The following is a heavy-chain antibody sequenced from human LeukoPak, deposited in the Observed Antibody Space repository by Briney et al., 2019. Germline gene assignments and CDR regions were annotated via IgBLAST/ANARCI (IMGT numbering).Heavy chain of an antibody. J-gene: IGHJ3*02. CDR1: GYTFTSYD. CDR2: MNPNSGNT. CDR3: ARGSNTDDAFDI. Sequence: ASVKVSCKASGYTFTSYDINWVRQATGQGLEWMGWMNPNSGNTGYAQKFQGRVTMTRNTSISTAYMELSSLRSEDTAVYYCARGSNTDDAFDIWGQGTMLTVSS. V-gene: IGHV1-8*01. D-gene: IGHD2/OR15-2a*01.